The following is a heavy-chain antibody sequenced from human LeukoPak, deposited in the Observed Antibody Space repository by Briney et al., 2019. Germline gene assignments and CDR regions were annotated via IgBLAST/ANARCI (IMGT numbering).Heavy chain of an antibody. V-gene: IGHV3-33*08. CDR2: IWYDGSNK. CDR1: GFTFSSYG. CDR3: ARGHRIQPFDY. Sequence: GRSLRLSCAASGFTFSSYGMHWVRQAPGKGLEWVAVIWYDGSNKYYADSVKGRFTISRDNSKNTLYLQMNSLRAEDTAVYYCARGHRIQPFDYWGQGTLVTVSS. J-gene: IGHJ4*02. D-gene: IGHD5-18*01.